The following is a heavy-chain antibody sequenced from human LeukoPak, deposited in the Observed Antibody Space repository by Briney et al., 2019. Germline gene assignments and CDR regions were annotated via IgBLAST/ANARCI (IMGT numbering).Heavy chain of an antibody. Sequence: SETLSLTCTVSGGSISSGSYYWSWIRQPAGKGLEWIVRIYTSGSTNYNPSLKSRVTISVDTSKNQFSLKLSSVTAADTAVYYCARDHRYSGSYYRYYFDYWGQGTLVTVSS. J-gene: IGHJ4*02. CDR1: GGSISSGSYY. CDR2: IYTSGST. V-gene: IGHV4-61*02. CDR3: ARDHRYSGSYYRYYFDY. D-gene: IGHD1-26*01.